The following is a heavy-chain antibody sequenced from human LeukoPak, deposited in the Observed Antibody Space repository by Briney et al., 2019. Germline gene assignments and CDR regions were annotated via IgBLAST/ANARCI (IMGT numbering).Heavy chain of an antibody. D-gene: IGHD3-3*01. J-gene: IGHJ4*02. V-gene: IGHV4-4*07. Sequence: PSETLSLTCTVSGGSTTSYYWSWIRQPAGKGLEWIGHIYPSGNTNYNPSLKSRVTMSVDKSRTHFSLNLTSVTAADTAVYYCASDTFWSGSYYFDYWGQGTLVTVSS. CDR1: GGSTTSYY. CDR3: ASDTFWSGSYYFDY. CDR2: IYPSGNT.